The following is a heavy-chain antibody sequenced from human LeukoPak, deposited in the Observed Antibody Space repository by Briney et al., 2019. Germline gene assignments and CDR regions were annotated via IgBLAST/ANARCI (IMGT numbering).Heavy chain of an antibody. J-gene: IGHJ3*02. CDR2: IYHSGST. D-gene: IGHD5-12*01. CDR3: VGVALKMMNAFDI. Sequence: SETLSLTCAVSGVSISSSNWWSWVRQPPGKGLGWIGEIYHSGSTNYNPSLKSRVTISVDKSKNQFSLKLSSVTAADTAVYYCVGVALKMMNAFDIWGQGTMVTVSS. V-gene: IGHV4-4*02. CDR1: GVSISSSNW.